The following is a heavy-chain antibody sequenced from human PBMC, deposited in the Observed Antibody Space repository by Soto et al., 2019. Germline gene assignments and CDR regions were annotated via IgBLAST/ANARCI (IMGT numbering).Heavy chain of an antibody. CDR3: ARSTGITIFGVVIIF. J-gene: IGHJ4*02. CDR1: GYTFTSYY. V-gene: IGHV1-46*01. Sequence: GASVKVSCTASGYTFTSYYMHWVRQAPGQGLEWMGIINPSGGSTSYAQKFQGRVTMTRDTSTSTVYMELSSLRSEDTAVYYCARSTGITIFGVVIIFWGQGTLVTVSS. D-gene: IGHD3-3*01. CDR2: INPSGGST.